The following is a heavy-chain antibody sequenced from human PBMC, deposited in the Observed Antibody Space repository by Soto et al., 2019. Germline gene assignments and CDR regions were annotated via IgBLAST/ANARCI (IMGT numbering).Heavy chain of an antibody. CDR1: GFTFSSYE. Sequence: VQLVESGGGLVQPGGSLRLSCAASGFTFSSYEMNWVRQAPGKGLEWVSYISSSGSTIYYADSVKGRFTISRDNAKNSLYLQMNSLRAEDTAVYYCARASTSGSGMTFDYWGQGTLVTVSS. D-gene: IGHD3-10*01. CDR3: ARASTSGSGMTFDY. CDR2: ISSSGSTI. V-gene: IGHV3-48*03. J-gene: IGHJ4*02.